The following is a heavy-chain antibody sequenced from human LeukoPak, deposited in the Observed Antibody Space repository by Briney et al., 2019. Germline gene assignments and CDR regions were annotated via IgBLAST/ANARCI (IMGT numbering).Heavy chain of an antibody. CDR1: GFTFSIYA. Sequence: PGGSLRLSCAASGFTFSIYAMSWVRQAPGKGLEWVSVIYSGGSTYYADSVKGRFTISRDNSKNTLYLQMNSLRAEDTAVYYCARDLYGAERGYWGQGTLVTVSS. D-gene: IGHD4-17*01. CDR3: ARDLYGAERGY. CDR2: IYSGGST. V-gene: IGHV3-53*01. J-gene: IGHJ4*02.